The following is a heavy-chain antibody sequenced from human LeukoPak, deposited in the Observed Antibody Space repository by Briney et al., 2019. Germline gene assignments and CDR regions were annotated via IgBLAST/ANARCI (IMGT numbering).Heavy chain of an antibody. CDR1: GFTFSSYA. V-gene: IGHV3-23*01. CDR3: AKDRGRYCSGGSCPTSYYYYYMDV. J-gene: IGHJ6*03. Sequence: GGSLRLSCAASGFTFSSYAMSWVRQAPGKGLEWVSAISGSGGSTYYADSVKGRFTISRDNSKNTLYLQMNSLRAEDTAVYYCAKDRGRYCSGGSCPTSYYYYYMDVWGKGTTVTIS. D-gene: IGHD2-15*01. CDR2: ISGSGGST.